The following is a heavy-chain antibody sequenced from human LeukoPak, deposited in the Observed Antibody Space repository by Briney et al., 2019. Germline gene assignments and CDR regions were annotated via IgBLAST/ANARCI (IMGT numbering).Heavy chain of an antibody. CDR2: ITWNSYSM. CDR1: GFTFDDYA. Sequence: GGSLRLSCAASGFTFDDYAMHWVRQAPGKGLEWVSGITWNSYSMGYADSVKGRFTITRDNAKNSPFLQMNSLRADDVALYYCAKSVGATTGGFDYWGQGTLVTVSS. J-gene: IGHJ4*02. D-gene: IGHD1-26*01. CDR3: AKSVGATTGGFDY. V-gene: IGHV3-9*03.